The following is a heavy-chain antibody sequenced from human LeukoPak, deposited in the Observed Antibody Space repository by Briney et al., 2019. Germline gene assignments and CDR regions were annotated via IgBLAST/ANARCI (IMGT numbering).Heavy chain of an antibody. Sequence: SETLSLTCAVYGGSFSGYYWSWIRQPPGKGLEWIGEINHSGSTNYNPSLKSRVTISVDTSKNQFSLKLSSVTAADTAVYYCARGVSYYGSGSYLPWFDPWGQGTLVTVSS. J-gene: IGHJ5*02. CDR1: GGSFSGYY. V-gene: IGHV4-34*01. D-gene: IGHD3-10*01. CDR2: INHSGST. CDR3: ARGVSYYGSGSYLPWFDP.